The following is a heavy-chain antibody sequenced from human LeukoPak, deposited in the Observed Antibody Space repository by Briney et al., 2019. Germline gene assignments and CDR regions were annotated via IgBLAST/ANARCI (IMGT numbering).Heavy chain of an antibody. CDR2: IWYDGSNK. V-gene: IGHV3-33*01. Sequence: PGGSLRLSCAASGFTFSSYGMHWVRQAPGKGLEWVAVIWYDGSNKYYAGSVKGRFTISRDNSKNTLYLQMNSLRADDTAVYYCARGCYYERSGYCPFDYWGPGTLVTVSS. D-gene: IGHD3-22*01. J-gene: IGHJ4*02. CDR1: GFTFSSYG. CDR3: ARGCYYERSGYCPFDY.